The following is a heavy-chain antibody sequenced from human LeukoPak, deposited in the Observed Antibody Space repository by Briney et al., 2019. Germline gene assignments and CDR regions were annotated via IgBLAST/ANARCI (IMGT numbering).Heavy chain of an antibody. CDR3: ARDPEGFDY. Sequence: SVKVSCKASGGTFSSYAISWVRQAPGQGLEWMGRIIPILGIANYAQKFQGRVTITADKSTSTAYMELSSLRSDDTAVYYCARDPEGFDYWGQGTLVTVSS. CDR2: IIPILGIA. V-gene: IGHV1-69*04. D-gene: IGHD1-14*01. J-gene: IGHJ4*02. CDR1: GGTFSSYA.